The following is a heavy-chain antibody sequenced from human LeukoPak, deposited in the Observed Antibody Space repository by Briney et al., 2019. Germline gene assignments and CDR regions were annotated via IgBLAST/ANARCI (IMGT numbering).Heavy chain of an antibody. CDR2: IYYSGST. CDR3: ARGRSGLTSHGHWYR. D-gene: IGHD1-26*01. CDR1: GGSISSGGYY. J-gene: IGHJ4*02. Sequence: PSETLSLTCTVSGGSISSGGYYWSWIRQHPGKGLEWIGYIYYSGSTYYNPSLKSRVTISVDTSKNQFSLKLSSVTAADTAVYYCARGRSGLTSHGHWYRWGQGTLVTVSS. V-gene: IGHV4-31*03.